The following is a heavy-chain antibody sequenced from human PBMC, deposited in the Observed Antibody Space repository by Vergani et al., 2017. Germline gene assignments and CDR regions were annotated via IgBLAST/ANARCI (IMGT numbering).Heavy chain of an antibody. CDR2: INHSGTI. Sequence: QVQLQQWGPGLLKPSETLSLTCAVYGGSLSGYYWSWIRLAPGKGLEWIGEINHSGTINYNPTLKSPFNVSIDTSRDHFSLKLRSVSAADTAVYFCARAEFSTNFYGQSYYLDYWGQGIPVTVSS. J-gene: IGHJ4*02. CDR1: GGSLSGYY. D-gene: IGHD6-6*01. V-gene: IGHV4-34*01. CDR3: ARAEFSTNFYGQSYYLDY.